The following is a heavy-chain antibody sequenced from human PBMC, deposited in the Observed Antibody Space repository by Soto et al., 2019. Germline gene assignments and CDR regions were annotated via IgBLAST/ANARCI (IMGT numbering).Heavy chain of an antibody. Sequence: GGSLRLSCAASGFTFSSYAMSWVRQAPGKGLEWVSAISGSGGSTYYADSVKGRFTISRDNSKNTLYLQMNSLRAEDTAVYYCAKVAPSSSSYYYYYYGMDVWGQGTTVTVSS. D-gene: IGHD6-13*01. CDR2: ISGSGGST. V-gene: IGHV3-23*01. CDR1: GFTFSSYA. CDR3: AKVAPSSSSYYYYYYGMDV. J-gene: IGHJ6*02.